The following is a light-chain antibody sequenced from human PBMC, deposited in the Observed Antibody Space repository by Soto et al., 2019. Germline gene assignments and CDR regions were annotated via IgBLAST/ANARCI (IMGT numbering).Light chain of an antibody. CDR3: SSYTSSSIPGHV. V-gene: IGLV2-14*01. CDR1: SSDVGGYNY. CDR2: DVS. J-gene: IGLJ1*01. Sequence: QSALTQPASVSGSPGQSITVSCTGTSSDVGGYNYVSWYQQHPGKAPKLMIYDVSNRPSGVSNRFSGSKSGNTASLTISGLQAEDEADYYCSSYTSSSIPGHVFGTGTKVTVL.